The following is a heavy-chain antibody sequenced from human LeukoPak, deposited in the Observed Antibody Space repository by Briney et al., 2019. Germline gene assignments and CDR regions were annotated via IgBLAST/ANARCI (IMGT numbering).Heavy chain of an antibody. V-gene: IGHV1-24*01. CDR3: ATGPGRAVPGIYYYYMDV. J-gene: IGHJ6*03. CDR1: GDTFTSYG. D-gene: IGHD6-19*01. Sequence: GASVKVSCKASGDTFTSYGISWVRQAPGQGLEWMGGFDPEDDETIYAQKFQGRVTMTEDTSTDTAYMELSGLGSEDTAVYYCATGPGRAVPGIYYYYMDVWGKGTTVTVSS. CDR2: FDPEDDET.